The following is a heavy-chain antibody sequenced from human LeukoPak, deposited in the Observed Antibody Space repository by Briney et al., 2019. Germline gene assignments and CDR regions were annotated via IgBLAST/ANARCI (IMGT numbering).Heavy chain of an antibody. CDR1: GGTFRSYA. V-gene: IGHV1-69*05. J-gene: IGHJ4*02. CDR3: ARHTITMVRGVSFDY. D-gene: IGHD3-10*01. Sequence: SVKFSCKASGGTFRSYAISWVRQAPGQGLEWMGGIIPIFGTANYAQKFQGRVTITTDESTSTAYMELSSLRSEDTAVYYCARHTITMVRGVSFDYWGQGTLVTVSS. CDR2: IIPIFGTA.